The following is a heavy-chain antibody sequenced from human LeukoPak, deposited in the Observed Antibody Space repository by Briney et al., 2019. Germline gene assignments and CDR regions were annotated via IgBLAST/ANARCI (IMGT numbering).Heavy chain of an antibody. D-gene: IGHD2-2*01. V-gene: IGHV6-1*01. CDR1: GDSVSSNGVT. Sequence: SQTLSLTCAISGDSVSSNGVTWNWIRQSPSRGLEWLGRTYYRSTWYNDYAVSVRGRITVNPDTSKNQFSLHLNSVTPEDTAVYYCAKRLTQYDCFDPWGQGILVTVSS. CDR2: TYYRSTWYN. J-gene: IGHJ5*02. CDR3: AKRLTQYDCFDP.